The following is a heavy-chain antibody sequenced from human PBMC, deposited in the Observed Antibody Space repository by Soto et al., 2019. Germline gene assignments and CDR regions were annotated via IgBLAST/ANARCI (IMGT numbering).Heavy chain of an antibody. D-gene: IGHD2-2*01. CDR2: ISSSSSYI. V-gene: IGHV3-21*01. CDR3: ARVLYCSSTSCFRSHGMDV. CDR1: GFTFSSYS. J-gene: IGHJ6*02. Sequence: GSLRLSCAASGFTFSSYSMNWVRQAPGKGLEWVSSISSSSSYIYYADSVKGRFTISRDNAKNSLYLQMNSLRAEDTAVYYCARVLYCSSTSCFRSHGMDVWGQGTTVTVSS.